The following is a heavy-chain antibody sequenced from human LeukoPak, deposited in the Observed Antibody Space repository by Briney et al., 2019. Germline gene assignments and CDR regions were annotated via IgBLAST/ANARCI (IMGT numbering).Heavy chain of an antibody. CDR1: GGSISSSSYY. Sequence: SETLSLTCTVSGGSISSSSYYWGWLRQPPGKGLEWIGSIYYSGSTYYNPSLKSRVTISVATSKNHFSLKLSSGTAADTAVYYCARHGGYYDFWSGYHFNWFDPWGQGTLVTVSS. V-gene: IGHV4-39*01. CDR3: ARHGGYYDFWSGYHFNWFDP. D-gene: IGHD3-3*01. J-gene: IGHJ5*02. CDR2: IYYSGST.